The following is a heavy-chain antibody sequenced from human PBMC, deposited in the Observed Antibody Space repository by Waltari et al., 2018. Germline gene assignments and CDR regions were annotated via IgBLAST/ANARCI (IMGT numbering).Heavy chain of an antibody. CDR2: NDNSWST. CDR1: GGSISRYY. D-gene: IGHD6-13*01. J-gene: IGHJ4*02. Sequence: QVQLQESGPRLVRPSETLSLTCTVSGGSISRYYWSWIRQPPGKGLEWIGHNDNSWSTDYNPSLKSRVTISTDTSRNQFSLKVRSVTAADTAVYYCARLAGSGTSWYLDDYWGQGILVTVSS. V-gene: IGHV4-59*01. CDR3: ARLAGSGTSWYLDDY.